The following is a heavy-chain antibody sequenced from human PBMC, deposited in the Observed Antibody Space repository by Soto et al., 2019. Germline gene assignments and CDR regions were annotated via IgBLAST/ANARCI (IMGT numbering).Heavy chain of an antibody. Sequence: QLQLQESGPGLVKPSETLSLTCTVSGGSISSSSYYWGWIRQPPGKGLEWIGSIYYSGSTYYNPSLKSRVTISVDTSKNQCSLKLSSVTAADTAVYYCARPVTGTDRFGYYYYYYMDVWGKGTTVTVSS. D-gene: IGHD1-20*01. J-gene: IGHJ6*03. V-gene: IGHV4-39*01. CDR3: ARPVTGTDRFGYYYYYYMDV. CDR1: GGSISSSSYY. CDR2: IYYSGST.